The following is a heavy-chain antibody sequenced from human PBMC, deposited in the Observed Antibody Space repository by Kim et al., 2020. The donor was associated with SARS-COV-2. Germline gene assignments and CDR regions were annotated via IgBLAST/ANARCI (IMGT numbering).Heavy chain of an antibody. J-gene: IGHJ4*02. CDR2: IYYSGST. CDR3: ARGVGVGATIDY. CDR1: GGSISSGGYY. Sequence: SETLSLTCTVSGGSISSGGYYWSWIRQHPGKGLEWIGYIYYSGSTYYNPSLKSRVTISVDTSKNQFSLKLSSVTAADTAVYYCARGVGVGATIDYWGQGTLVTVSS. D-gene: IGHD1-26*01. V-gene: IGHV4-31*03.